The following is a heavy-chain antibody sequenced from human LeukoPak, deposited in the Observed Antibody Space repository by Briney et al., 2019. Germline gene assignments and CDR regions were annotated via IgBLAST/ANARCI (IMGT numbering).Heavy chain of an antibody. CDR3: ARVSRGGSYYIDY. J-gene: IGHJ4*02. CDR2: IYYSGST. CDR1: GGSISSYY. D-gene: IGHD1-26*01. Sequence: PSETLSLTCTVSGGSISSYYWSWIRQPPGKGLEWIGYIYYSGSTNYNPSLKSRVTVSVDTSKNQFFLKLSSVTAADTAVYYCARVSRGGSYYIDYWGQGTLVTVSS. V-gene: IGHV4-59*01.